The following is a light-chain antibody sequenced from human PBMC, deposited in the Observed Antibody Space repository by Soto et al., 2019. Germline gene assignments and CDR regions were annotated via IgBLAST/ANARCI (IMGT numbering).Light chain of an antibody. Sequence: EIVLTQSPGTLSLSPGEGATLSCKASESVISDYLAWYQRKPGQAPRLLIYGASNRPTGISDRFSGSGSGTEFTLTITRLEPEDFAVYYCQQYVTPPFTFGQGTKLEIK. J-gene: IGKJ2*01. CDR2: GAS. V-gene: IGKV3-20*01. CDR1: ESVISDY. CDR3: QQYVTPPFT.